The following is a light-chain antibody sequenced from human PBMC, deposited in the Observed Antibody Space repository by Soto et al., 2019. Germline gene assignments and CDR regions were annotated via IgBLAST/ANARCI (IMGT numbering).Light chain of an antibody. V-gene: IGKV1-39*01. CDR3: QQTYSTPFT. Sequence: IQMTHSPSSLSASVGDEVTITCXASQSISPYLNWYQQRPGKAPKLLIYAASSLQSGVPSRFRGGGSETEFTLTISCLQPEDFAAYFCQQTYSTPFTFCPGTKVDIK. CDR2: AAS. CDR1: QSISPY. J-gene: IGKJ3*01.